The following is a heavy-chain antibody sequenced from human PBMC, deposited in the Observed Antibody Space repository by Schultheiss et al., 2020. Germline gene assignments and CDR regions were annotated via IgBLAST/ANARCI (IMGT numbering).Heavy chain of an antibody. J-gene: IGHJ6*03. CDR1: GFTFSSYG. D-gene: IGHD3-3*01. V-gene: IGHV3-30*03. CDR3: ARDMTKFWSGYMDV. Sequence: GGSLRLSCAASGFTFSSYGMHWVRQAPGKGLEWVAVISYDGSNKYYADSVKGRFTISRDNSKKTLYLQMNSLRAEDTAVYYCARDMTKFWSGYMDVWGKGTTVTVSS. CDR2: ISYDGSNK.